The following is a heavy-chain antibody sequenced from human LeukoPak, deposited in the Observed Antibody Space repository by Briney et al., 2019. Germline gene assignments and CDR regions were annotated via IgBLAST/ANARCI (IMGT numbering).Heavy chain of an antibody. CDR2: IKSKTDGGTT. CDR1: GFAFSNAW. V-gene: IGHV3-15*01. Sequence: GGSLRLSCAACGFAFSNAWMSWVRQAPGKGLEWVGRIKSKTDGGTTDYAAPVKGRFTISRDDSKNTLYLQMNSLKTEDTAVYYCATGGYGGQFDYWGQGTLVTVSS. CDR3: ATGGYGGQFDY. D-gene: IGHD5-12*01. J-gene: IGHJ4*02.